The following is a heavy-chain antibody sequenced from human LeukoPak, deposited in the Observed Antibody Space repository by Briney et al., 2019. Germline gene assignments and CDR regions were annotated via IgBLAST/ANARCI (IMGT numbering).Heavy chain of an antibody. D-gene: IGHD3-22*01. CDR2: IDHSGGP. J-gene: IGHJ4*02. CDR1: GGSFSGYY. Sequence: SETLSLTCAVYGGSFSGYYWSLIRQPAGKGLEWIGEIDHSGGPNYNPSLRSRVTISVDTSKNQFSLKLTSVTAADTAVYYCAVGGFNSSGYRVGMDYWGRGTLVTVSS. CDR3: AVGGFNSSGYRVGMDY. V-gene: IGHV4-34*01.